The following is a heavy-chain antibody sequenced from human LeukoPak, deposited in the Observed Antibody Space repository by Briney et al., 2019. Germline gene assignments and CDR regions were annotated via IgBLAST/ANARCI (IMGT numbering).Heavy chain of an antibody. D-gene: IGHD2-15*01. V-gene: IGHV1-69*01. Sequence: SVKVSCKASGGTFSSYAISWVRQAPGQGLEWMGGIIPIFGTANYAQKFQGRVTITADESTSTAYMELSSLRSEDTAVYYCASRGVVAATPIDGDWFDPWGQGTLVTVSS. CDR2: IIPIFGTA. CDR3: ASRGVVAATPIDGDWFDP. J-gene: IGHJ5*02. CDR1: GGTFSSYA.